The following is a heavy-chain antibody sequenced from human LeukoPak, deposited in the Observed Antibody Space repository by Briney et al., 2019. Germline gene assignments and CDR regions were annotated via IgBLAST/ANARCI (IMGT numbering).Heavy chain of an antibody. J-gene: IGHJ6*03. CDR2: ISGSGGST. V-gene: IGHV3-23*01. CDR1: GFTFSSYA. D-gene: IGHD3-3*01. CDR3: AKPERGYLLYYYMDV. Sequence: GGSQRLSCAASGFTFSSYAMSWVRQAPGKGLEWVSAISGSGGSTYYADSVKGRFTISRDNSKNTLYLQMNSLRAEDTAVYYCAKPERGYLLYYYMDVWGKGTTVTVSS.